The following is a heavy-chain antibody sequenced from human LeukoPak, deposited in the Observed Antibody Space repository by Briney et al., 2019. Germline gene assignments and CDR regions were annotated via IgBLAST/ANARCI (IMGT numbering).Heavy chain of an antibody. CDR2: INPNSGGT. CDR1: GYTFTGYY. D-gene: IGHD3-3*01. CDR3: AREGGYYDFWSGYYTGRGYNWFDP. Sequence: ASVKVSCKASGYTFTGYYMHWVRQAPGQGLEWMGWINPNSGGTNYAQKFQGGVTMTRDTSISTAYMELSRLRSDDTAVYYCAREGGYYDFWSGYYTGRGYNWFDPWGQGTLVTVSS. J-gene: IGHJ5*02. V-gene: IGHV1-2*02.